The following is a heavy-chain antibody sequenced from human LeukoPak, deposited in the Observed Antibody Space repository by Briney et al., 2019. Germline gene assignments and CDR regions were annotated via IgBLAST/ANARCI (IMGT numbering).Heavy chain of an antibody. Sequence: TLSLTCAVSGGSISSSNWWSWIRQAPGKGLEWVGTISFDGSVKKFADSVTGRFTISRDNSMNTLYLQMSSLRPDDSAVYYCARTSYFDYWGQGTLVTVSS. V-gene: IGHV3-30*03. J-gene: IGHJ4*02. CDR3: ARTSYFDY. CDR2: ISFDGSVK. D-gene: IGHD1-7*01. CDR1: GGSISSSN.